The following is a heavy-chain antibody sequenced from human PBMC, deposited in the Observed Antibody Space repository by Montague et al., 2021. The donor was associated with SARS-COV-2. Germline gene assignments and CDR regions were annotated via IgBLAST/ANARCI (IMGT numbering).Heavy chain of an antibody. Sequence: SLRLSCAASGFTFISYWMSWVRQAPGKGLEWVANIKQDGSEKYYVDSVKGRFTISRDNAKNSLYLQMNSLRAEDTAVYYCARDSVVVAAMYYYYGMDVWGQGTTVTISS. CDR1: GFTFISYW. D-gene: IGHD2-15*01. CDR2: IKQDGSEK. J-gene: IGHJ6*01. V-gene: IGHV3-7*01. CDR3: ARDSVVVAAMYYYYGMDV.